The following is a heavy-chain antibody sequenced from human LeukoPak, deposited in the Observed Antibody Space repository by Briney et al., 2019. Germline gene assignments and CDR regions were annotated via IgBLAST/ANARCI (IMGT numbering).Heavy chain of an antibody. CDR2: INPNSGGT. D-gene: IGHD6-13*01. V-gene: IGHV1-2*02. CDR3: ARGEAAAGTDY. J-gene: IGHJ4*02. CDR1: GGTFSSYA. Sequence: ASVKVSCKASGGTFSSYAISWVRQAPGQGLEWMGWINPNSGGTNYAQKFQGRVTMTRDTSISTAYMELSRLRSDDTAVYYCARGEAAAGTDYWGQGTLVTVSS.